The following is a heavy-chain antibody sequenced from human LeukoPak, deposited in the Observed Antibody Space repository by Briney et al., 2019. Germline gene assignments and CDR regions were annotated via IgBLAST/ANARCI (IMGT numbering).Heavy chain of an antibody. D-gene: IGHD2-8*01. V-gene: IGHV3-23*01. CDR2: ISGRGDST. J-gene: IGHJ4*02. CDR1: GFTFSSNW. CDR3: ARQDVVLMVYATSFDY. Sequence: GGSLRLSCAASGFTFSSNWMHWVRQAPGKGLEWVSGISGRGDSTYYADSVKGRFTISRDNSKSTLYLQMNSLGAEDTAVYYCARQDVVLMVYATSFDYWGQGTLVTVSS.